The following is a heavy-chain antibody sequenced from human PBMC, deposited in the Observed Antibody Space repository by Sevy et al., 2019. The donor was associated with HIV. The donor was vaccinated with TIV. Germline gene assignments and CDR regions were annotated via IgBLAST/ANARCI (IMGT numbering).Heavy chain of an antibody. CDR3: ARHCSGGSCYSLLPHYYYGMDV. Sequence: GGSPRLSCAASGFTFNMYWMTWVRQAPGKGLEWVANIKEDGSERNYLDSVKGRFTISRDNAKESLYLQINSLRVEDTAVYYCARHCSGGSCYSLLPHYYYGMDVWGQGTTVTVSS. J-gene: IGHJ6*02. CDR1: GFTFNMYW. V-gene: IGHV3-7*01. D-gene: IGHD2-15*01. CDR2: IKEDGSER.